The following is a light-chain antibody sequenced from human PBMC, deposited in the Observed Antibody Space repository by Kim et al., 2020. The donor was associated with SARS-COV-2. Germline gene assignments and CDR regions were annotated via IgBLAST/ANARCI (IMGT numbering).Light chain of an antibody. CDR1: SSDVGGYNY. J-gene: IGLJ1*01. CDR3: SSYTSSSPLYV. Sequence: QSALTQPASLSGSPGQSITISCTGTSSDVGGYNYVSWYQQHPGKAPKLMIYDVSKRPSGVSNRFSGSKSGNTDSLTISGLQAEDEADYYCSSYTSSSPLYVFGTGTKVTVL. V-gene: IGLV2-14*01. CDR2: DVS.